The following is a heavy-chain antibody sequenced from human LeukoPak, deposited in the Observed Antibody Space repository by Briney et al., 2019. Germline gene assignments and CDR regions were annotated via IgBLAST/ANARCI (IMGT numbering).Heavy chain of an antibody. J-gene: IGHJ4*02. CDR2: FSGSGGTT. V-gene: IGHV3-23*01. Sequence: GGSLRLSCAASGFTFSNYAMSWVRQAPGKGLEWVSTFSGSGGTTYYADSVKGRFTISRDNSKNTLYLQMNSLRAEDTALYYCARSPPSYYYDSGGYYYDFWGQGTLVTVSS. CDR3: ARSPPSYYYDSGGYYYDF. CDR1: GFTFSNYA. D-gene: IGHD3-22*01.